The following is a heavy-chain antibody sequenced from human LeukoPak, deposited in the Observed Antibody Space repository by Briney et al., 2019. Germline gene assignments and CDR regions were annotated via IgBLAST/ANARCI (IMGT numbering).Heavy chain of an antibody. CDR1: GGTFSSYA. D-gene: IGHD1-1*01. V-gene: IGHV1-69*13. Sequence: SVKVSCKASGGTFSSYAISWVQQAPGQGLEWMGGIIPIFGTANYAQKSQGRVTITADESTSTAYMELSSLRSEDTAVYYCARVRLERHRLRPRLVLNIDYWGQGTLVTVSS. J-gene: IGHJ4*02. CDR2: IIPIFGTA. CDR3: ARVRLERHRLRPRLVLNIDY.